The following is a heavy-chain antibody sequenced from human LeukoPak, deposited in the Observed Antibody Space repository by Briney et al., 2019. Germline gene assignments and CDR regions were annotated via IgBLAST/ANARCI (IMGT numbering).Heavy chain of an antibody. CDR3: ARGLMGGYPRFDY. CDR1: GFTFDDYD. CDR2: INWNGNYI. Sequence: PGGSLRLSCAASGFTFDDYDMSWVRQAPGKGLEWVSNINWNGNYIGYAESVKGRFTISRDNAKNSLYLQMNSLRADDTATYYCARGLMGGYPRFDYWGQGTLVTVSS. D-gene: IGHD3-22*01. V-gene: IGHV3-20*04. J-gene: IGHJ4*02.